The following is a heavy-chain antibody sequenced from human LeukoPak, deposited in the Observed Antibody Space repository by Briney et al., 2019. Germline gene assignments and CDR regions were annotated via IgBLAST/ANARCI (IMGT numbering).Heavy chain of an antibody. Sequence: GRSLRLSCAASGFTFDDFGMHWVRQAPGKGLEWVSGISWNSGSIGYADSVKGRFTISRDNAKKSLYLQMNSLRAEDTALYYCAKGLYFDWFFNYFDSWGQGSPVTVSS. CDR3: AKGLYFDWFFNYFDS. CDR2: ISWNSGSI. J-gene: IGHJ4*02. V-gene: IGHV3-9*01. D-gene: IGHD3-9*01. CDR1: GFTFDDFG.